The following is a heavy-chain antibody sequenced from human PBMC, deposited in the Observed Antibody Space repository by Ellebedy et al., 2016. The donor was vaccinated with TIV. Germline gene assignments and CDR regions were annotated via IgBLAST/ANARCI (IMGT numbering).Heavy chain of an antibody. Sequence: GGSLRLSXAASGFTFSSYWMHWVRQAPGKGLEWVANIKQDGSVKKYVDSVKGRFSISRDDAKNSIYLQMNSLRVEDTAIYYCVTQRGLDWGQGTLVTVSS. D-gene: IGHD6-19*01. CDR3: VTQRGLD. CDR2: IKQDGSVK. V-gene: IGHV3-7*01. CDR1: GFTFSSYW. J-gene: IGHJ4*02.